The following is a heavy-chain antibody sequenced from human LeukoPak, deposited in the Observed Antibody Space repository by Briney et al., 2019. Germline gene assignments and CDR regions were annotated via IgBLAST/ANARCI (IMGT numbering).Heavy chain of an antibody. Sequence: ASVKVSCKASGYTFTSYGISWVRQAPGQGLEWMGWISAYNGNTNYAQKLQGRVTMTTDTSTSTAYMELRSLRSDDTAVYYCARTSSIAVAGTTPDYYYYGMDVRGQGTTVTVSS. D-gene: IGHD6-19*01. CDR1: GYTFTSYG. V-gene: IGHV1-18*01. CDR2: ISAYNGNT. CDR3: ARTSSIAVAGTTPDYYYYGMDV. J-gene: IGHJ6*02.